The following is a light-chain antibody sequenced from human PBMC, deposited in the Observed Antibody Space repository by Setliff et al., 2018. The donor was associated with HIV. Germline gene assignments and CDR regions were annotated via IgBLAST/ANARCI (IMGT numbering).Light chain of an antibody. J-gene: IGLJ1*01. V-gene: IGLV2-14*01. Sequence: QSALTQPASMSGSPGQSITISCTGTSDDVGASNYVSWYQQHPGKAPKLIIYEVKVRPSGVSSRLSGSKSGNTASLTLSRLQTEDEADYYCSSYTKTAPVYVFGSGTKVTVL. CDR2: EVK. CDR1: SDDVGASNY. CDR3: SSYTKTAPVYV.